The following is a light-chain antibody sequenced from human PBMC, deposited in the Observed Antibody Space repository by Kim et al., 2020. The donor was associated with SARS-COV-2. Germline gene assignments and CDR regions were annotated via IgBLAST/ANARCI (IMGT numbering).Light chain of an antibody. CDR1: SSDVGGYNY. J-gene: IGLJ1*01. V-gene: IGLV2-14*01. CDR2: EVS. CDR3: SSYTSTSTLV. Sequence: QSALTQPASVSGSPGQWITLSCTGTSSDVGGYNYVSWYQQHPGKAPKLMIYEVSNRPSGVSNRFSGFKSGNTASLTISGLQAEDEADYYCSSYTSTSTLVFGTGTKVTVL.